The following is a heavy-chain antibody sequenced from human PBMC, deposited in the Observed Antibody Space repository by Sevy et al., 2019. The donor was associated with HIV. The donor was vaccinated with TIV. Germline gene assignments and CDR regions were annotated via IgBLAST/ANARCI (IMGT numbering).Heavy chain of an antibody. D-gene: IGHD3-22*01. Sequence: ASVKVSCKVSGGSFSNSDVIWVRQAPGQGLEWMGRIIPRFGTANFAQRFQGRVTITADESTRTVFMELNRLRSEDRARFYGTGVGGAREGYYYVGSSFIDHWGQGTLVTVSS. CDR1: GGSFSNSD. CDR2: IIPRFGTA. CDR3: TGVGGAREGYYYVGSSFIDH. V-gene: IGHV1-69*13. J-gene: IGHJ4*02.